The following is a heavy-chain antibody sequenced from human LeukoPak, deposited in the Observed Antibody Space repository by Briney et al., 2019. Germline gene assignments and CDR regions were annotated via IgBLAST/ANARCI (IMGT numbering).Heavy chain of an antibody. CDR2: IGIRGDT. D-gene: IGHD6-19*01. CDR1: GFTFIDYD. CDR3: ARGGIQVSGIDGFDY. J-gene: IGHJ4*02. V-gene: IGHV3-13*01. Sequence: GGSLRLSCAASGFTFIDYDMPWVRQVIGKGLEWVSAIGIRGDTHYSGSVKGRFTISRENAESSLYLQMNSLRAEDTAVYYCARGGIQVSGIDGFDYWGQGTLVTVSS.